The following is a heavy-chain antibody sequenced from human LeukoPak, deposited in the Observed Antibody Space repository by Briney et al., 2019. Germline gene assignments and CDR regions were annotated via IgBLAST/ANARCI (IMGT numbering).Heavy chain of an antibody. CDR3: ARDSTYYYDSGSSGPHYFDN. CDR2: ISSGGTYE. Sequence: PGGSLRLSCAASGFTFSNYAMHWVRQAPGKGLEWVPLISSGGTYEYYADSVKGRFTISRDNSKNTLYLQLNSLRAEDTAVYYCARDSTYYYDSGSSGPHYFDNWGQGTLVTVSS. CDR1: GFTFSNYA. V-gene: IGHV3-30*01. D-gene: IGHD3-10*01. J-gene: IGHJ4*02.